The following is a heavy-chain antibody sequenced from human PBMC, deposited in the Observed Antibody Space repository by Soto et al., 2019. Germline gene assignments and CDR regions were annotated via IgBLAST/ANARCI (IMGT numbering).Heavy chain of an antibody. CDR2: INSDGTTI. CDR3: AREESGYDILTGYQNWFDP. J-gene: IGHJ5*02. V-gene: IGHV3-74*01. CDR1: GFNFGPFW. D-gene: IGHD3-9*01. Sequence: PGGSLRLSCAASGFNFGPFWMHWVRQAPGKGLVWVSHINSDGTTIVYVDSVKGRFTISRDNAKNTLYLQMNSLRAEDTAVYYCAREESGYDILTGYQNWFDPWGQGTLVTVSS.